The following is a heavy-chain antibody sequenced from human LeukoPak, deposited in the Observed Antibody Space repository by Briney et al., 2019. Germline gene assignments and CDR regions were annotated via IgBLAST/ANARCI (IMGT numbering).Heavy chain of an antibody. Sequence: GESLKISCKGSGYSFTSYWIGWVRQMPGKGLEWMGIIDSGDSDTRDSPSFQGQVTISADTSIRTAYLQWSSLKASDTAMYYCARWGPERDGYNYNDRWGQGTLVTVSS. D-gene: IGHD5-24*01. CDR2: IDSGDSDT. V-gene: IGHV5-51*01. J-gene: IGHJ5*02. CDR1: GYSFTSYW. CDR3: ARWGPERDGYNYNDR.